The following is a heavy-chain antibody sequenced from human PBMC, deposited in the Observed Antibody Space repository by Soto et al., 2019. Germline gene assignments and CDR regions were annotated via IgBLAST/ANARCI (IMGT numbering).Heavy chain of an antibody. J-gene: IGHJ4*02. CDR3: HTDTFSAY. D-gene: IGHD2-2*02. Sequence: PGGSLRLSCAASGLTFNTYWMNWVRQAPGKGLEWVSGIKTDGSSTSYADSVKGRFTISRDNAKSTLYLQMNSLSAEDTAVYYCHTDTFSAYWVQGTLVTVST. V-gene: IGHV3-74*01. CDR2: IKTDGSST. CDR1: GLTFNTYW.